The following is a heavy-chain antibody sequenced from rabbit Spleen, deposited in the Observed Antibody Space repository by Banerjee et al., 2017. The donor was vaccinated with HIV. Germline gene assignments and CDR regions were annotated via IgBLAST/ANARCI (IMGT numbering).Heavy chain of an antibody. D-gene: IGHD6-1*01. CDR3: ASAYSDVYFDL. Sequence: QEQLVESGGGLVQPEGSLKLSCTASGFSFSNKAVMCWVRQAPGKGLEWIACINAITGKAVYATWASGRFTISRTSSTTVTLQVTSLTAADTATYFCASAYSDVYFDLWGPGTLVTVS. CDR2: INAITGKA. V-gene: IGHV1S45*01. CDR1: GFSFSNKAV. J-gene: IGHJ4*01.